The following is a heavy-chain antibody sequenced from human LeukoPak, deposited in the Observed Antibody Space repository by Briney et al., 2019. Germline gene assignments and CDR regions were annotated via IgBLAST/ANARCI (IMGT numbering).Heavy chain of an antibody. D-gene: IGHD5-12*01. Sequence: GGSLRLSCAASGFTFDDYAMHWVRQAPGKGLEWVSGISWNSGSIGYADSVKGRFTISRDNAKNSLYLQMNSLRAEDTALYYCAKDEVATITLFDYWGQGTLVTVSS. J-gene: IGHJ4*02. V-gene: IGHV3-9*01. CDR1: GFTFDDYA. CDR2: ISWNSGSI. CDR3: AKDEVATITLFDY.